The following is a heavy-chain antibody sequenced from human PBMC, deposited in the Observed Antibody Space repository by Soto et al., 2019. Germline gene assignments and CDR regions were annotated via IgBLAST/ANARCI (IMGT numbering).Heavy chain of an antibody. D-gene: IGHD3-22*01. CDR3: TTGLSNGYYNFDY. Sequence: GGTLRLSCTASGFTFSNAWMSWVRQAPGKGLECIGRIKGESDGGTTDYATPVKGRFSISRDQSKDTLYLHMNSLKTEDTAVYYCTTGLSNGYYNFDYWGQGTPVTVSS. CDR2: IKGESDGGTT. J-gene: IGHJ4*02. V-gene: IGHV3-15*01. CDR1: GFTFSNAW.